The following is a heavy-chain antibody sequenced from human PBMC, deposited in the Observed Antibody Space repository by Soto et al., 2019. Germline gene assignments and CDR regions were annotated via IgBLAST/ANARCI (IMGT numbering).Heavy chain of an antibody. Sequence: ASVKVSFKASGYTFTSYGISWVRQAPGQGLEWMGWISAYNGNTNYAQKLQGRVTMTTDTSTSTAYMELRSLRSDDTAVYYCARVVVVAANPYYYYGMDVWGQGTTVTVSS. V-gene: IGHV1-18*01. D-gene: IGHD2-15*01. CDR3: ARVVVVAANPYYYYGMDV. CDR1: GYTFTSYG. J-gene: IGHJ6*02. CDR2: ISAYNGNT.